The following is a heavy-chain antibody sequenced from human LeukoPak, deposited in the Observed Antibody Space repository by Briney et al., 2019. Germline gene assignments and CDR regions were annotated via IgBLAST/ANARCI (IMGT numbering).Heavy chain of an antibody. CDR3: ARAPLENYQLDY. CDR1: GFTFSSYA. CDR2: ISYDGSKK. D-gene: IGHD2-2*01. J-gene: IGHJ4*02. V-gene: IGHV3-30-3*01. Sequence: PGGSLRLSCAASGFTFSSYAMHWVRQAPGKGLEWVAVISYDGSKKYYAESVKGRFTISRDNSKNTLYLQMNSLRAEDTAVYYCARAPLENYQLDYWGQGTLVTVSS.